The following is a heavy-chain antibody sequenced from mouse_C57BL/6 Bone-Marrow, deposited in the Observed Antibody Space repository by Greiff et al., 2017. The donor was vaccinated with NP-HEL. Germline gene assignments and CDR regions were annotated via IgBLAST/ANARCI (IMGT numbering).Heavy chain of an antibody. Sequence: EVQLVESGGDLVKPGGSLKLSCAASGFTFSSYGMSWVRQTPDKRLEWVATISSGGSYTYYPDSVKGRFTISRDNAKNTLYLQLSSLKSEDTAMYYGARQGRYHYGSSYPDYWGQGTTLTVSS. V-gene: IGHV5-6*01. CDR2: ISSGGSYT. J-gene: IGHJ2*01. CDR1: GFTFSSYG. CDR3: ARQGRYHYGSSYPDY. D-gene: IGHD1-1*01.